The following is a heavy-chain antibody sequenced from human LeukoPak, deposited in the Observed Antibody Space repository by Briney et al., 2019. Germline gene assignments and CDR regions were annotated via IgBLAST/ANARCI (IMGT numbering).Heavy chain of an antibody. CDR3: ARPYYSNYYYYGMDV. J-gene: IGHJ6*02. V-gene: IGHV3-33*01. CDR1: GFTFSSNG. CDR2: MWYDGSNK. Sequence: GGSLRLSCTASGFTFSSNGMHWVRQAPGKGLEWVGIMWYDGSNKYYGGSVKGRFTISRDNSKNTLYLQMNSLRVEDTAVYYCARPYYSNYYYYGMDVWGQGTTVTVSS. D-gene: IGHD4-11*01.